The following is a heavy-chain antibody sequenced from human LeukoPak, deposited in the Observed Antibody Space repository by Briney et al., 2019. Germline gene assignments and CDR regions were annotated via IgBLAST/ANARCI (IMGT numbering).Heavy chain of an antibody. V-gene: IGHV5-51*01. D-gene: IGHD2-2*01. J-gene: IGHJ4*02. CDR1: GYSFTTYW. Sequence: GESLKISCRGSGYSFTTYWIGWVRQMPGKGLEWMGIIYPGDSDTRYSPSFQGQVTMSADKSINTAYLQWSSLKASDTAVYYCARRKGCSNTSCPPVYWGQGTLVTVSS. CDR3: ARRKGCSNTSCPPVY. CDR2: IYPGDSDT.